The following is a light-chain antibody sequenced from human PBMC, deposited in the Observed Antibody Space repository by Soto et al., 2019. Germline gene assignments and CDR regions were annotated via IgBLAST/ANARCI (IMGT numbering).Light chain of an antibody. Sequence: QSVLTQPHSASGTPGQRVTISCSGSSSNIGSNTVNWYQQLPGTAPKLLIYSNNQRPSGVPDRFSGSKSGTSASLAISGLQSEDEADSYCAAWDDSLNGLVVFGGGTKLTVL. CDR1: SSNIGSNT. CDR3: AAWDDSLNGLVV. V-gene: IGLV1-44*01. CDR2: SNN. J-gene: IGLJ2*01.